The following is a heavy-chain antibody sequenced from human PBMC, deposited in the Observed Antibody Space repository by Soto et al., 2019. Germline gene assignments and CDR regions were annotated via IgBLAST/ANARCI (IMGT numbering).Heavy chain of an antibody. CDR1: GFTFSSNW. CDR3: ARQAYCGGDCYSEGIFDY. V-gene: IGHV3-7*02. CDR2: IRQDGSEK. Sequence: GGSRRLSCVGSGFTFSSNWMTWVRQAPGKGLEWVGNIRQDGSEKNYVDSVKGRFTISRDNAKNSLYLQMNSLRAEDTAVYYCARQAYCGGDCYSEGIFDYWGQGT. J-gene: IGHJ4*02. D-gene: IGHD2-21*02.